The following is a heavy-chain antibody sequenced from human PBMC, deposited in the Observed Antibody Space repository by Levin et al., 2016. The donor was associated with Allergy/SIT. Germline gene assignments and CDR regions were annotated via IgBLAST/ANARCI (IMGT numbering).Heavy chain of an antibody. CDR2: ISYDGSNK. V-gene: IGHV3-30-3*01. D-gene: IGHD2-15*01. Sequence: VRQAPGKGLEWVAVISYDGSNKYYADSVKGRFTISRDNSKNTLYLQMNSLRAEDTAVYYCARERGCSGGSCYLPYYYYYYMDVWGKGTTVTVSS. CDR3: ARERGCSGGSCYLPYYYYYYMDV. J-gene: IGHJ6*03.